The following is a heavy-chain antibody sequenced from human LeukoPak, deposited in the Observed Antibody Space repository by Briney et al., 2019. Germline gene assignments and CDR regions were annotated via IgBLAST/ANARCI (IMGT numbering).Heavy chain of an antibody. CDR2: ISGSGGTT. V-gene: IGHV3-23*01. Sequence: PGGSLRLSCAASGFIFSTYAMSWVRQAPGMGLEWVSCISGSGGTTFYADSVKGRFTISRDNSKNTLNLQMNSLRAEDTAVYYCATFSGYHTRGYLDYWGQGTLVTVSS. CDR3: ATFSGYHTRGYLDY. D-gene: IGHD3-10*01. J-gene: IGHJ4*02. CDR1: GFIFSTYA.